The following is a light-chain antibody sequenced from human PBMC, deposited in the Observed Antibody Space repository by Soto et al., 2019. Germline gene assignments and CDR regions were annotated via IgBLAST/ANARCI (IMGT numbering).Light chain of an antibody. CDR3: QQYNNWPSVT. CDR1: QSVSRN. Sequence: EIVMTQSPATLSVSPGERATLSCRASQSVSRNLAWYQQKPGQAPRLLIYGASTRATGIPARFSGSGSGTEFTRTISSLQSEDFAVYYCQQYNNWPSVTFGGGTKVEIK. CDR2: GAS. J-gene: IGKJ4*01. V-gene: IGKV3-15*01.